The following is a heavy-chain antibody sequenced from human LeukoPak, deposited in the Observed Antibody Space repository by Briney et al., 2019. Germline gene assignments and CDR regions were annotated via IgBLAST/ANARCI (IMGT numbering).Heavy chain of an antibody. V-gene: IGHV3-30*02. J-gene: IGHJ4*02. D-gene: IGHD3-10*01. Sequence: GGSLRLSCAASGFTFSSYGMHWVRQAPGKGLEWVAFIRYDGSNKYYADSVKGRFTISRDNSKNTLSLQMNSLRAVDTAVYYCAKITEYYYGSGSNFDYWGQGTLVTVSS. CDR1: GFTFSSYG. CDR3: AKITEYYYGSGSNFDY. CDR2: IRYDGSNK.